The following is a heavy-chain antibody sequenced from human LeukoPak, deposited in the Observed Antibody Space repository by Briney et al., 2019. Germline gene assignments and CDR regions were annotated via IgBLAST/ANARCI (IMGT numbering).Heavy chain of an antibody. V-gene: IGHV3-23*01. CDR2: ISGSGGRT. Sequence: GGSLRLSCAVSGITLINYGMSWVRLAPGKGLEWVAGISGSGGRTNYADSVKGRFTISRDNAKNTLYLQMNSLRAEDTAVYFCAKRGVVIRVILVGFHKEAYYFDSWGQGALVTVSS. CDR3: AKRGVVIRVILVGFHKEAYYFDS. D-gene: IGHD3-22*01. J-gene: IGHJ4*02. CDR1: GITLINYG.